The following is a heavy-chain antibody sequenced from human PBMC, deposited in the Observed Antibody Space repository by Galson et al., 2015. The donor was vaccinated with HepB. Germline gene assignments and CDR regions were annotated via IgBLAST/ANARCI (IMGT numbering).Heavy chain of an antibody. CDR1: GGSFSGYY. D-gene: IGHD4-17*01. CDR2: INHSGST. J-gene: IGHJ6*03. Sequence: ETLSLTCAVYGGSFSGYYWSWIRQPPGKGLEWIGEINHSGSTNYNPSLKSRVTISVDTSKNQFSLKLSSVTAADTAVYYCARGATVTREYYYYYMDVWGKGTTVTVSS. CDR3: ARGATVTREYYYYYMDV. V-gene: IGHV4-34*01.